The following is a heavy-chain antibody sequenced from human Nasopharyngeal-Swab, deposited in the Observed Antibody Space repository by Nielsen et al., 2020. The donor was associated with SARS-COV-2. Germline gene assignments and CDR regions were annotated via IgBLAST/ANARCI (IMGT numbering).Heavy chain of an antibody. V-gene: IGHV3-7*05. CDR2: IKEDGSEK. Sequence: LTCAASGFTFSSYWMSWVRQAPRKGLEWVANIKEDGSEKYYVASVKGRFTISRDNAKNSLYLQMNSLRAGDTAVYYCAGGNSADHWGQGTLVTVSS. J-gene: IGHJ4*02. D-gene: IGHD4-23*01. CDR3: AGGNSADH. CDR1: GFTFSSYW.